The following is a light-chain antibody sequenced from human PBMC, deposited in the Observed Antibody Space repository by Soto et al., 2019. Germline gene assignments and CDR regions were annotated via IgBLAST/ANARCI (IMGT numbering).Light chain of an antibody. V-gene: IGKV1-39*01. CDR3: QQSYSTPYT. Sequence: DIQMTPSPSSLSASVGDRVTITCRASQSISSYLNWYQHKPGKAPKLLIYGASSLQSGVPSRFSGSGSGTDFTLTISSLQPEDFATYYCQQSYSTPYTFGQGTKLEIK. CDR2: GAS. J-gene: IGKJ2*01. CDR1: QSISSY.